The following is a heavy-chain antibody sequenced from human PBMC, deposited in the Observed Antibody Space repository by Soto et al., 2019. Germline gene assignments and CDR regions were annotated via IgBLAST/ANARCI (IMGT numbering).Heavy chain of an antibody. Sequence: SGPTLVNPTQTLTLTCTFSGFSLSTSGMCVSWIRQPPGKALEWLARIDWDDDKYYSTSLKTRLTISKDTSKNRVVLTMTNMDPVDTATYYCARIVEYYDFWSGSTPDYYYYMDVWGKGTTVTVSS. CDR1: GFSLSTSGMC. CDR3: ARIVEYYDFWSGSTPDYYYYMDV. CDR2: IDWDDDK. J-gene: IGHJ6*03. V-gene: IGHV2-70*11. D-gene: IGHD3-3*01.